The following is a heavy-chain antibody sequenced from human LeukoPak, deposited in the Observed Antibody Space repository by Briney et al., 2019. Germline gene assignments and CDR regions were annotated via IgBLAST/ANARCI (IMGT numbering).Heavy chain of an antibody. V-gene: IGHV1-46*01. Sequence: ASVKVSCKASGYTFTSYYIHWVRQAPGQGLQWMGVINPSGGSTSYAQKFQGRVTMTRDTSTSTVYMDLSRLTSEDTAVYYCVRAPRDSSTMLDYWGQGTLVTVSS. D-gene: IGHD6-13*01. CDR2: INPSGGST. CDR1: GYTFTSYY. CDR3: VRAPRDSSTMLDY. J-gene: IGHJ4*02.